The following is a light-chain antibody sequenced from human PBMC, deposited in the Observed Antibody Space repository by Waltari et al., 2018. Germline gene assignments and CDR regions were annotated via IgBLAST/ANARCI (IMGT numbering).Light chain of an antibody. V-gene: IGLV1-40*01. J-gene: IGLJ2*01. CDR3: QSYDSSLSGWV. CDR2: GTS. Sequence: QSVLTQPPSVSGATGQRVTISCTGSSSNIGAGHDVHWYQQLPGTAPKLPIYGTSNRPSGVPDRLSGSKSGPSASLAITGLQAEDEADYYCQSYDSSLSGWVFGGGTKLTVL. CDR1: SSNIGAGHD.